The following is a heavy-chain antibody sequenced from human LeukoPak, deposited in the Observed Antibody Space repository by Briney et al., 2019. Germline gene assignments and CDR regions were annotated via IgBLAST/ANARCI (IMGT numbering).Heavy chain of an antibody. V-gene: IGHV3-15*01. CDR3: SMGDWGWHDY. CDR2: IKSKTDGGTT. J-gene: IGHJ4*02. CDR1: GFSFRNAW. D-gene: IGHD7-27*01. Sequence: GGSLRLSCAASGFSFRNAWMSWVRQAPGKGLEWVGRIKSKTDGGTTDYAAPVKGRFTISRDDSKNTLYLQMNSLKTEDTAVYYCSMGDWGWHDYWGQGTLVTVSS.